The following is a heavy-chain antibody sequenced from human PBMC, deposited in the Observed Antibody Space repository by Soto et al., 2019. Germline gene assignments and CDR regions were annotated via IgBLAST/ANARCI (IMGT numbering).Heavy chain of an antibody. Sequence: ASVKVSCKASGYTFTSYAMHWVRQAPGQRLEWMGWINAGNGNTKYSQRLQGRVTMTTDTSTSTAYMELSSLRSDDTAVYFCARDYDILTGYFPFDYWGQGTLVTVSS. CDR2: INAGNGNT. D-gene: IGHD3-9*01. V-gene: IGHV1-3*01. CDR3: ARDYDILTGYFPFDY. J-gene: IGHJ4*02. CDR1: GYTFTSYA.